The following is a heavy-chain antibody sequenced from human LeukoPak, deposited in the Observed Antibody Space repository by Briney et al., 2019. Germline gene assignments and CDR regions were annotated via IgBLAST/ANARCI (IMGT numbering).Heavy chain of an antibody. V-gene: IGHV3-9*01. CDR2: ISWNSGSI. J-gene: IGHJ4*02. Sequence: GGSLRLSCAASGLTFDDYAMHWVRQAPGKGLEWVSGISWNSGSIGYADSVKGRFTISRDNAKNSLYLQMNSLRAEDTALYYCAKGQGYYDFWSGYYYWGQGTLVTVSS. CDR1: GLTFDDYA. CDR3: AKGQGYYDFWSGYYY. D-gene: IGHD3-3*01.